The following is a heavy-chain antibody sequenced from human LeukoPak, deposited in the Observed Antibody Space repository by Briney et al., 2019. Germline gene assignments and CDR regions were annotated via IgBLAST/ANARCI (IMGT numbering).Heavy chain of an antibody. Sequence: LSLTCTVSGGSISSGGYYWSWIRQHPGKGLEWVSYISSSGSTIYYADSVKGRFTISRDNAKNSLYLQMNSLRAEDTAVYYCARVSYAYYFDYWGQGTLVTVSS. CDR2: ISSSGSTI. J-gene: IGHJ4*02. CDR1: GGSISSGGYY. CDR3: ARVSYAYYFDY. D-gene: IGHD2-2*01. V-gene: IGHV3-11*01.